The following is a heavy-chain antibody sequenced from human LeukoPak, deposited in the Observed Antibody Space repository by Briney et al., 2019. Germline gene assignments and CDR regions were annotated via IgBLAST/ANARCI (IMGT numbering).Heavy chain of an antibody. Sequence: GGSLRLSCAASGFTFSNYWMSWVRQAPGKGLEWVANIKTDGSEKYYVDSVKGRFTISRDNATNSLYLQMNSLRVEDTAVYYCAKWTYSSGWYYDYWGQGTLVTVSS. CDR3: AKWTYSSGWYYDY. CDR1: GFTFSNYW. D-gene: IGHD6-19*01. V-gene: IGHV3-7*02. CDR2: IKTDGSEK. J-gene: IGHJ4*02.